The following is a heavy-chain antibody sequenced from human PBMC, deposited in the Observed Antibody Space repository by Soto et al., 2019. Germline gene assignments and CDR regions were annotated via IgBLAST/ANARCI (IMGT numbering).Heavy chain of an antibody. CDR3: ARDNGYSYGYNLDH. Sequence: ETLSLTCTVSGGSISSYYWSWIRQPPGKGLEWIGYIYYSGSTNYNPSLKSRVTISVDTSKNQFSLKLTSVTAADTAVYYCARDNGYSYGYNLDHWGQGTLVTVSS. V-gene: IGHV4-59*12. D-gene: IGHD5-18*01. J-gene: IGHJ4*02. CDR2: IYYSGST. CDR1: GGSISSYY.